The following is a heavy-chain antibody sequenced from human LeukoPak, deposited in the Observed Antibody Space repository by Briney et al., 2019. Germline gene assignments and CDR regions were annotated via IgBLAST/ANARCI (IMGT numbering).Heavy chain of an antibody. J-gene: IGHJ4*02. CDR1: GFTFSSYA. D-gene: IGHD6-19*01. CDR2: ISGSGGST. V-gene: IGHV3-23*01. Sequence: GGSLRLSCAASGFTFSSYAMSWVRQAPGKGLEWVSAISGSGGSTYYADSVKGRFTISGDNSKNTLYLQMNSLRAEDTAVYYCAKDYSSGWFRYFDYWGQGTLVTVSS. CDR3: AKDYSSGWFRYFDY.